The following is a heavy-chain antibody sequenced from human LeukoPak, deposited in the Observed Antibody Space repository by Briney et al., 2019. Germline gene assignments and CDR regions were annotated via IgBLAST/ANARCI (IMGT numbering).Heavy chain of an antibody. CDR1: KFTFVNYA. D-gene: IGHD3-10*01. CDR3: ARAYYYDSGSYYGRFDY. J-gene: IGHJ4*02. V-gene: IGHV3-23*01. Sequence: GGSLRLPCAASKFTFVNYAMSWVRQAPGKGLEWVSTISGSGDATYYADSVKGRFTISRDNSKSTLYLQMNSLRAEDTALYYCARAYYYDSGSYYGRFDYWGRGTLVTVSS. CDR2: ISGSGDAT.